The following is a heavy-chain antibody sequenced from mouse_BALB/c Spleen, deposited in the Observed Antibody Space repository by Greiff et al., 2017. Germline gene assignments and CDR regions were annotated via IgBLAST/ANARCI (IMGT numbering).Heavy chain of an antibody. CDR2: INPSNGGT. Sequence: QVQLQQSGAELVKPGASVKLSCKASGYTFTSYYMYWVKQRPGQGLEWIGEINPSNGGTNFNEKFKSKATLTVDKSSSTAYMQLSSLTSEDSAVYYCTRSFYYGYPSWFAYWGQGTLVTVSA. CDR1: GYTFTSYY. V-gene: IGHV1S81*02. CDR3: TRSFYYGYPSWFAY. D-gene: IGHD2-2*01. J-gene: IGHJ3*01.